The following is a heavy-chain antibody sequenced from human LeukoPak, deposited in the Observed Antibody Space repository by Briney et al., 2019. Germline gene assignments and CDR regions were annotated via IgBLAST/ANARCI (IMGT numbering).Heavy chain of an antibody. CDR2: FDPEDGET. D-gene: IGHD4-17*01. CDR3: ARDDGTVTTMFDY. Sequence: ASVKVSCKVSGYTLTELSMHWVRQAPGKGLEWMGGFDPEDGETIYAQKFQGRVTMTRDTSTSTVYMELSSLRSEDTAVYYCARDDGTVTTMFDYWGQGTLVTVSS. CDR1: GYTLTELS. J-gene: IGHJ4*02. V-gene: IGHV1-24*01.